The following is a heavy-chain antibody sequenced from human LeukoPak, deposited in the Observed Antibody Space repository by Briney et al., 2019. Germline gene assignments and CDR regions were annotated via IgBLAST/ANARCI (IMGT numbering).Heavy chain of an antibody. D-gene: IGHD2-2*01. CDR2: IYYSGST. CDR1: GGSISISSYY. V-gene: IGHV4-39*07. Sequence: KASETLSLTCTVSGGSISISSYYWGWIRQPPGKGLEWIGSIYYSGSTYYNPSLKSRVTISVDRSKNQFSLKLSSVTAADTAVYYCARAPREAHYQDWYFDLWGRGTLVTVSS. CDR3: ARAPREAHYQDWYFDL. J-gene: IGHJ2*01.